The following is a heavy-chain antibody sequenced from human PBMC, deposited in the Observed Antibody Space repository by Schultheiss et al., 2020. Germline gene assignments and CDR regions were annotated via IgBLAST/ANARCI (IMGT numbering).Heavy chain of an antibody. Sequence: ASVKVSGKASGYTFTGYYMHWVRQAPGQGLEWMGWINPNSGGTNYAQKFQGWVTMTRDTSISTAYMGLSRLRSDDTAVYYCARGLGERGGYCSGGSCYYWFDPWGQGTLVTVSS. CDR2: INPNSGGT. J-gene: IGHJ5*02. D-gene: IGHD2-15*01. CDR1: GYTFTGYY. CDR3: ARGLGERGGYCSGGSCYYWFDP. V-gene: IGHV1-2*04.